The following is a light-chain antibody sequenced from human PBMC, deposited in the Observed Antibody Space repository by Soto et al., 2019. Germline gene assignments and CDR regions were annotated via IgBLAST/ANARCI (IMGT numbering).Light chain of an antibody. J-gene: IGKJ1*01. CDR3: HQYGISPPRT. CDR2: GAS. V-gene: IGKV3-20*01. CDR1: QSLSSNY. Sequence: EIVLTQSPGTLSLSPGERATLSCRASQSLSSNYLAWYQQRPGQAPRLLIYGASTRATGIPDRFSGSGSGTDFTLTISRLEPEDFAVYYCHQYGISPPRTFGQGTKVDIK.